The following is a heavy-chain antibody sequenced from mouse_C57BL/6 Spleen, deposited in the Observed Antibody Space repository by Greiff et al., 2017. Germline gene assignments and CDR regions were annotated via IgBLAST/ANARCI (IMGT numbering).Heavy chain of an antibody. CDR2: IRNKANGYTT. V-gene: IGHV7-3*01. CDR3: ARYLPYGYDVENWYFDV. CDR1: GFTFTDYY. Sequence: EVNVVESGGGLVQPGGSLSLSCAASGFTFTDYYMSWVRQPPGKALEWLGFIRNKANGYTTEYSASVKGRFTISRDNSQSILYLQMNALRAEDSATYYCARYLPYGYDVENWYFDVWGTGTTVTVSS. D-gene: IGHD2-2*01. J-gene: IGHJ1*03.